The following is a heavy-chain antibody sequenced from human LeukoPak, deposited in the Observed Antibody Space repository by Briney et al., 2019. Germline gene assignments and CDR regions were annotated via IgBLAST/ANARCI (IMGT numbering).Heavy chain of an antibody. V-gene: IGHV3-23*01. CDR1: GFTFSSYA. J-gene: IGHJ4*02. D-gene: IGHD5-18*01. Sequence: PGGSLRLSCAASGFTFSSYAMSWVRQAPGKGLEWVSAISGGGGSTYYADSVKGRFTISRDNAKNSLYLQMNNLRAEDTAVYYCARDPIVDTAMAYRPDYWGQGTLVTVSS. CDR3: ARDPIVDTAMAYRPDY. CDR2: ISGGGGST.